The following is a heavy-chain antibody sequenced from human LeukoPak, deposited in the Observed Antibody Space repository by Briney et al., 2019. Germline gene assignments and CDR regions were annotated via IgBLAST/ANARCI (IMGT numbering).Heavy chain of an antibody. D-gene: IGHD3-3*01. Sequence: SETLSLTCAVSGYSISSGYYWGWIRQPPGKGLEWIGSIYHSGSTYYNLYVKSRVTISVDTSKNQFSLKVSSVTAADTAVYYCARHAPDCWSGYRALPTNWFDPWGQGTLVTVSS. CDR1: GYSISSGYY. CDR3: ARHAPDCWSGYRALPTNWFDP. CDR2: IYHSGST. V-gene: IGHV4-38-2*01. J-gene: IGHJ5*02.